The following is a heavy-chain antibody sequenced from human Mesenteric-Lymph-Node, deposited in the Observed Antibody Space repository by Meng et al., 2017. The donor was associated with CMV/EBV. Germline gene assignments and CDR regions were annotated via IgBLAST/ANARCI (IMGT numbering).Heavy chain of an antibody. D-gene: IGHD4-23*01. CDR2: FYYSGTT. CDR1: GDSN. J-gene: IGHJ3*02. V-gene: IGHV4-39*01. Sequence: ESLKISCTVSGDSNWGWIRQPPGKGLEWIGIFYYSGTTYYNPSLKSRVTKSVDTSKNQFSIDTSKNQFSLKLSSVTAADTAVYYCHYGGNSVDGAFDIWGQGTMVTVSS. CDR3: HYGGNSVDGAFDI.